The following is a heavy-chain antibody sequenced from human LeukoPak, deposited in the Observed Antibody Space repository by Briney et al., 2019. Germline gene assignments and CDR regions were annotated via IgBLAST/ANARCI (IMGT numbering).Heavy chain of an antibody. CDR3: ASSPSTPVNNWNYEEDRYYFDY. CDR2: INPNSGGT. CDR1: GYTFTGYY. D-gene: IGHD1-7*01. Sequence: ASVKVSCKASGYTFTGYYMHWVRQAPGQGLEWMGRINPNSGGTNYAQKFQGRVTITTDESTSTAYMELSSLRSEDTAVYYCASSPSTPVNNWNYEEDRYYFDYWGQGTLVTVSS. V-gene: IGHV1-2*06. J-gene: IGHJ4*02.